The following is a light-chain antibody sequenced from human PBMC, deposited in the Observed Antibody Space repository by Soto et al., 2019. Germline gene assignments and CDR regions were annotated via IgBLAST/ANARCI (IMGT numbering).Light chain of an antibody. Sequence: VMTQSPATLSVSPGERATLSCRASQSVSSSYLAWYQQKPGQAPRLLIYGASSRANGIPDRFSGSGSGTDFTLTISRLEPEDFAVYYCRHFLWTVGQGTKVDI. CDR3: RHFLWT. CDR1: QSVSSSY. V-gene: IGKV3-20*01. CDR2: GAS. J-gene: IGKJ1*01.